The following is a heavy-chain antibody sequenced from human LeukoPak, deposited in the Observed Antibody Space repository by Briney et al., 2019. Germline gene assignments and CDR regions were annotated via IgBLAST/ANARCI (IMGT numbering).Heavy chain of an antibody. CDR1: GGSISSYY. J-gene: IGHJ5*02. CDR2: IYYSGST. V-gene: IGHV4-59*01. D-gene: IGHD6-19*01. Sequence: SETLSLTCTVSGGSISSYYWSWIRQPPGKGLEWIGYIYYSGSTNYNPSLKSRVTISVDTSKNQFSLKLSSVTAADTAVYYCARDSAYSSGRFTNWFDPWGQGTLVTVSS. CDR3: ARDSAYSSGRFTNWFDP.